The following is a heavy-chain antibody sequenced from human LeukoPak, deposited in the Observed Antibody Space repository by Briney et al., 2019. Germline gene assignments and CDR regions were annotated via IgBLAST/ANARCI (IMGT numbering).Heavy chain of an antibody. D-gene: IGHD3-16*01. CDR3: AREEAGGLFDY. CDR1: GYTFSRYY. J-gene: IGHJ4*02. Sequence: ASVKVSCKASGYTFSRYYIHWVRQAPGQGLEWMGKMNPSGGTTTYAQKFQGGVTMTRDTPTSTVYMEMSSLRPEDTAVYYCAREEAGGLFDYWGQGTLVTVSS. CDR2: MNPSGGTT. V-gene: IGHV1-46*01.